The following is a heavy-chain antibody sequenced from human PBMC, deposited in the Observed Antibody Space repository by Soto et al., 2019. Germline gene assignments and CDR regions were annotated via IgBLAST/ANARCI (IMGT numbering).Heavy chain of an antibody. D-gene: IGHD3-3*01. Sequence: ASVKVSCKASGYTFTSYGISWVRQAPGQGLEWMGWISAYNGNTNYAQKLQGRVTMTTDTSTSTAYMELRSLRSDDTAVYYCARGSSDDFWSGYYYYYYGMDVWGQGTTVTVSS. J-gene: IGHJ6*02. CDR2: ISAYNGNT. CDR3: ARGSSDDFWSGYYYYYYGMDV. CDR1: GYTFTSYG. V-gene: IGHV1-18*01.